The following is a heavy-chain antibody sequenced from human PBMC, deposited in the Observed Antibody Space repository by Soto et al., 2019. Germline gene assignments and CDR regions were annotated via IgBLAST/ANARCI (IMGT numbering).Heavy chain of an antibody. J-gene: IGHJ6*02. D-gene: IGHD1-7*01. CDR1: GYSFTSYG. V-gene: IGHV1-3*01. CDR3: ARDRYNWNYEGYYYGMDV. Sequence: QVQLVQSGAEVKKPGASVKVSCKASGYSFTSYGVHWVRQAPGQRLEWMGRIKAGNGDTEHPQKFQGRVTITRDTSANTSYMELSRLRSEDTAVYYCARDRYNWNYEGYYYGMDVWGRGTPVAVSS. CDR2: IKAGNGDT.